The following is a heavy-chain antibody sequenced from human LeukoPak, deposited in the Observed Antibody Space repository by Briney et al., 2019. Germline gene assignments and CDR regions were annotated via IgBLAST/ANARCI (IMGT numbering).Heavy chain of an antibody. J-gene: IGHJ4*02. Sequence: PSETLSLTCTVSGGSISSGGYYWSWIRQHPGKGLEWIGYIYYSGSTYYNPSLKSRVTISVDTSKNQFSLKLSSVTAADMAVYYCAREKLWGNSALDYWGQGTLVTVSS. CDR1: GGSISSGGYY. CDR2: IYYSGST. V-gene: IGHV4-31*03. CDR3: AREKLWGNSALDY. D-gene: IGHD4-23*01.